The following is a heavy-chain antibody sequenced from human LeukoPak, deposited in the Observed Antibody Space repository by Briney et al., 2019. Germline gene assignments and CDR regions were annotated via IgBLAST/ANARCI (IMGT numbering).Heavy chain of an antibody. CDR3: ARDHVDIVATTYYYYYYYMDV. V-gene: IGHV3-33*01. D-gene: IGHD5-12*01. CDR1: GFTLSSYG. CDR2: IWYDGSNK. J-gene: IGHJ6*03. Sequence: GSLRLFWAASGFTLSSYGMQRVRQAPGEGLEVVAVIWYDGSNKYYADSEKGRFTISRYNSKNTLYLQMNSLRAEDTAVYYCARDHVDIVATTYYYYYYYMDVWGKGTTVTVSS.